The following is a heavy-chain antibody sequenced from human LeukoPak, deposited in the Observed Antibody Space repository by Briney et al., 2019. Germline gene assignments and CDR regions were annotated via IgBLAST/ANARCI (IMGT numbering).Heavy chain of an antibody. D-gene: IGHD6-13*01. J-gene: IGHJ6*03. Sequence: GGSLRLSCATSGFTFSSYSMNWVRQAPGKGLEWVSSISSSSSYIYYADSVKGRFTISRVNAKNSPYLQMNSLRAEDTAVYYCAREAGLGYYYYYYYMDVWGKGTTVTVSS. CDR3: AREAGLGYYYYYYYMDV. CDR1: GFTFSSYS. CDR2: ISSSSSYI. V-gene: IGHV3-21*01.